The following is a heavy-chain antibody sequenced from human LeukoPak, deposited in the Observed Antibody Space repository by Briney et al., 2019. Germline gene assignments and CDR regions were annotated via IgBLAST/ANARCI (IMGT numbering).Heavy chain of an antibody. D-gene: IGHD3-10*01. V-gene: IGHV3-23*01. CDR3: AKDQGPLWFENWFDP. CDR1: GFTFSSYA. J-gene: IGHJ5*02. Sequence: PGGSLRLSCAAAGFTFSSYAMSWVLQAPGKGLEWVSAISGSGGSTYYADSVKGRFTISRDNSKNTLYLQMNSLRAEDTAVYYCAKDQGPLWFENWFDPWGQGTLVTVSS. CDR2: ISGSGGST.